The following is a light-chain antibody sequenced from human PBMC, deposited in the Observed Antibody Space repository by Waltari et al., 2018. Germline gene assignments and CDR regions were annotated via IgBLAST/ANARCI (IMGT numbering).Light chain of an antibody. J-gene: IGLJ3*02. CDR3: SSYTSSSTRV. Sequence: QSALTQPASVSGSPGQSITISCTGTSSHVGGYNHDSWYQQHPGKAPRLMIYDVSKRPSGVSNRFSGSKSGNTASLTISGLQAEDEADYYCSSYTSSSTRVFGGGTKLTVL. CDR1: SSHVGGYNH. V-gene: IGLV2-14*01. CDR2: DVS.